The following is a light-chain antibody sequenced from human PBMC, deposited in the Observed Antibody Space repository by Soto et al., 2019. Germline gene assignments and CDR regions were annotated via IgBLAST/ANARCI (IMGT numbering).Light chain of an antibody. V-gene: IGKV3-11*01. CDR3: QQRSNWAPT. CDR2: DAS. J-gene: IGKJ1*01. CDR1: QSVDAY. Sequence: EIVLTQSPVTLSLSPGERATLSCRASQSVDAYLAWYQQRPGQAPRLLIFDASNRATGIPTRFSGSGSGTDFTLTISSLEPEDFAVYYCQQRSNWAPTLGQGTKVEIK.